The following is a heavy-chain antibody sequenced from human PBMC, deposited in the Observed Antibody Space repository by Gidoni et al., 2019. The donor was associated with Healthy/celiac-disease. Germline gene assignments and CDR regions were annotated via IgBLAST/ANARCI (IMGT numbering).Heavy chain of an antibody. CDR3: ARHSNHYSYACIGY. J-gene: IGHJ4*02. V-gene: IGHV4-39*01. CDR1: GGSISSSSYY. CDR2: IYYSGST. Sequence: QLQLQESGPGLVKPSDTLSLTCTVSGGSISSSSYYWGWIRQPPGKGLEWIGSIYYSGSTYYNPSLKSRVTISVDTSKNQFSLKLSSVTAADTAVYYCARHSNHYSYACIGYWGQGTLVTVSS. D-gene: IGHD5-18*01.